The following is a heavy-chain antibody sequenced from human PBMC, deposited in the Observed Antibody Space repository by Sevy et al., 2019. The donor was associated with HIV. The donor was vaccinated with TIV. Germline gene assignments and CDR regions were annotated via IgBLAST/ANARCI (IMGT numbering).Heavy chain of an antibody. CDR3: ARARRVTTVYCYYGMDV. V-gene: IGHV1-2*02. D-gene: IGHD5-18*01. CDR1: GYSFTDYY. J-gene: IGHJ6*02. Sequence: ASVKVSCKASGYSFTDYYMHWVRQAPGQGLEWMAWINPKNDVTNYAQKFQGRVTMTRDMPTSTAYMELTRLRSDDTAVYYCARARRVTTVYCYYGMDVWGQGTTVTVSS. CDR2: INPKNDVT.